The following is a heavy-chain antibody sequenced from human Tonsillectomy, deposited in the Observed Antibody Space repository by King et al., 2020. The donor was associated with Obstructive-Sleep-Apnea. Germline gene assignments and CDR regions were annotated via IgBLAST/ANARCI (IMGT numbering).Heavy chain of an antibody. CDR1: GGSISSGGYY. V-gene: IGHV4-31*03. D-gene: IGHD3-3*01. Sequence: VQLQESGPGLVKPSQTLSLSCTVSGGSISSGGYYWSWIRQHPGKGLEWIGYIYYSGSTYYNPSLKSRLTISVDTSKNQFSLKLSSVTAADTAVYYCARGVLRFLGPPFFDPWGQGTLVTVSS. CDR2: IYYSGST. J-gene: IGHJ5*02. CDR3: ARGVLRFLGPPFFDP.